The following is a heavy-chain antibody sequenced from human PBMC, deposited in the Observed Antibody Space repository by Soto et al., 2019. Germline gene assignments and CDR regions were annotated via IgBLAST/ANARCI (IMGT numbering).Heavy chain of an antibody. V-gene: IGHV3-23*01. D-gene: IGHD3-3*01. CDR3: AEDRRYYDFWSGYYYYYYGMDV. Sequence: GGSLRLSCASSGFTFSSYAMSWVRQAPGKGLEWVSAISGSGGSTYYADSVKGRFTISRDNSKNTLYLQMNSLRAEDTAVYYCAEDRRYYDFWSGYYYYYYGMDVWGQGTTVTVSS. CDR2: ISGSGGST. J-gene: IGHJ6*02. CDR1: GFTFSSYA.